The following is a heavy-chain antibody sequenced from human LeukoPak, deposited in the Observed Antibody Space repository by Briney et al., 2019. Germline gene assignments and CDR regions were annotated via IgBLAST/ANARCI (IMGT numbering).Heavy chain of an antibody. D-gene: IGHD3-10*01. CDR3: ARGAYYYGSGSLGY. V-gene: IGHV4-59*01. J-gene: IGHJ4*02. Sequence: PSETLSLTCTVSGGSISSYYWSWIRQPPGKGLEWIGYIYYSGSTNYNPSLKSRVTISVDTSKNQFSLKLSSVTAADTAVYYCARGAYYYGSGSLGYWGQGTLVTVSS. CDR1: GGSISSYY. CDR2: IYYSGST.